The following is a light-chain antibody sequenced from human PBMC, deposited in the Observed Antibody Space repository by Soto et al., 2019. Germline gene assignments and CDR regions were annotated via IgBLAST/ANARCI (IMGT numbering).Light chain of an antibody. J-gene: IGLJ3*02. CDR1: TGTVTSGHY. V-gene: IGLV7-46*01. Sequence: QAVVTQETSMSVSPGGTVTLTCGSSTGTVTSGHYPYWFQQKPGQAPRTLIYDTSNKQSWTPARFSGSLLGGKAALTLSGEQPEDEADYCCSLPYSDAWVFGGGTKLTV. CDR2: DTS. CDR3: SLPYSDAWV.